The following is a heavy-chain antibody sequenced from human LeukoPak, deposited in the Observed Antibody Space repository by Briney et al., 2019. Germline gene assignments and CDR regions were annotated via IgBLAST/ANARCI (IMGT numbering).Heavy chain of an antibody. Sequence: SETLSLTCTVSGGSISSYYWSWIRQPPGKGLEWIGYIYYSGSTNYNPSLKSRVTISVDTSKNQFSLKLSSVTAADTAVYYCGRGRASSGRDYYYYYMDVWGKGTTVTVSS. CDR1: GGSISSYY. CDR3: GRGRASSGRDYYYYYMDV. D-gene: IGHD3-22*01. V-gene: IGHV4-59*01. CDR2: IYYSGST. J-gene: IGHJ6*03.